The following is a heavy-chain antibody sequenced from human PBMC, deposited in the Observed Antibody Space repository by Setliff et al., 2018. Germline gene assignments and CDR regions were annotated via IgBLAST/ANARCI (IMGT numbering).Heavy chain of an antibody. Sequence: SETLSLTCTVSGGSISTYYWSWIRQPPGKGLEFIGYVYYSGTTNYDPSLKSRVTMSVDTSKNQFSLKLSSVTAADTAVYHCARGGTYRYFDYWGQGTLVTVSS. CDR2: VYYSGTT. J-gene: IGHJ4*02. CDR3: ARGGTYRYFDY. V-gene: IGHV4-59*01. CDR1: GGSISTYY.